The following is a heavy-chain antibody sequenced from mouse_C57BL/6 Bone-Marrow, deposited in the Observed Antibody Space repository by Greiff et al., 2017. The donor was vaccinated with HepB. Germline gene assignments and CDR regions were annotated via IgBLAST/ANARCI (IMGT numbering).Heavy chain of an antibody. V-gene: IGHV3-1*01. Sequence: EVKLVESGPGMVKPSQSLSLTCTVPGYSITSGYDWHWIRHFPGNKLEWMGYISYSGSTNYNPSLKSRISITHDTSKNHFFLKLNSVTTEDTATYYCARALYGYDWYFDVWGTGTTVTVSS. CDR1: GYSITSGYD. CDR2: ISYSGST. D-gene: IGHD2-2*01. CDR3: ARALYGYDWYFDV. J-gene: IGHJ1*03.